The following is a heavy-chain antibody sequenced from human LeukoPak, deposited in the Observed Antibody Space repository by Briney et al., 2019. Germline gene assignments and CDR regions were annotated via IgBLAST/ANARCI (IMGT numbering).Heavy chain of an antibody. J-gene: IGHJ4*02. D-gene: IGHD1-7*01. CDR1: GFTFSSYG. CDR2: IRYDGSNK. CDR3: AKGKGLELRSAFDY. Sequence: PGGSLRLSCAASGFTFSSYGMHWVRQAPGKGLKWVAFIRYDGSNKYYADSVKGRFTISRDNSKNTLYLQRNSLRAEDTGVYYCAKGKGLELRSAFDYWGQGTLVTVSS. V-gene: IGHV3-30*02.